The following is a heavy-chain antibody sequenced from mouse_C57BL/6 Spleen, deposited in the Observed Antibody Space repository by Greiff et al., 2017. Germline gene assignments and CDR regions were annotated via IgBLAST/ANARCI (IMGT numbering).Heavy chain of an antibody. V-gene: IGHV3-2*02. CDR3: ARGDYSLAY. Sequence: EVQLVESGPGLVKPSQSLSLTCTVTGYSITSDYAWNWIRQLPGNKLEWMGYISYSGSTSYNPSLKSRISITRDTSKNQFFLQLNSVTTEDTATYYGARGDYSLAYWGQGTLVTVSA. J-gene: IGHJ3*01. CDR2: ISYSGST. CDR1: GYSITSDYA. D-gene: IGHD2-12*01.